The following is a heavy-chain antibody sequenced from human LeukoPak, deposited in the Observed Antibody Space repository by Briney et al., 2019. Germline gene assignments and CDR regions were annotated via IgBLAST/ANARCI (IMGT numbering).Heavy chain of an antibody. Sequence: PGGSLRFSCAASGFIFTSNRMNWVRQAPGKGLEWVANIKHDGSEQIYVDSVKGRFTVSRDNAEKLVYLHMSSLRAEDTAMYYCAREGDSSGSLGDYWGQGILVTVSS. D-gene: IGHD6-19*01. CDR3: AREGDSSGSLGDY. V-gene: IGHV3-7*03. CDR2: IKHDGSEQ. J-gene: IGHJ4*02. CDR1: GFIFTSNR.